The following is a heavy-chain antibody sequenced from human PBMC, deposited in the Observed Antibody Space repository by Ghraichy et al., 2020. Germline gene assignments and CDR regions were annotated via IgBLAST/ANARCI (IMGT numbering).Heavy chain of an antibody. V-gene: IGHV3-23*01. CDR1: GFTFSSYA. CDR3: AKSWFRYYDSSSYFDY. Sequence: GGSLRLSCAASGFTFSSYAMSWVRQAPGKGLEWVSAISGSGGSTYYADSVKGRFTISRDNSKNTLYLQMNSLRAEDTAVYYCAKSWFRYYDSSSYFDYWGQGTLVTVSS. D-gene: IGHD3-22*01. J-gene: IGHJ4*02. CDR2: ISGSGGST.